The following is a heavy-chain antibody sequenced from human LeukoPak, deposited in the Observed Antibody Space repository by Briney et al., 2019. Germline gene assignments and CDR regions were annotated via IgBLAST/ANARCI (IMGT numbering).Heavy chain of an antibody. CDR2: IYYSGST. V-gene: IGHV4-59*08. J-gene: IGHJ5*02. Sequence: ETLSLTCTVSGGFISSYYWSWIRQPPGKGLEWIAYIYYSGSTNYNPSLKSRATISVDTSKNQFSLKLSSVTAADTAVYYCARHIVVVPAGIVLFDPWGQGTLVTVSS. CDR1: GGFISSYY. D-gene: IGHD2-2*01. CDR3: ARHIVVVPAGIVLFDP.